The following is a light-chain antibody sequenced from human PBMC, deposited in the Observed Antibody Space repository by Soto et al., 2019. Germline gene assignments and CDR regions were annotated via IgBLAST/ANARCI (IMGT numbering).Light chain of an antibody. CDR1: QSISTE. V-gene: IGKV3-15*01. J-gene: IGKJ2*01. CDR2: SAS. Sequence: EIVMTQSPATLSVSPGERATLSCRASQSISTELAWYQQKPGQPPRLLIYSASTRATGVPARFTGSGSGSEFTLTISGLQSEDFAVYYCQQGHNWPLPFCQGTRLEI. CDR3: QQGHNWPLP.